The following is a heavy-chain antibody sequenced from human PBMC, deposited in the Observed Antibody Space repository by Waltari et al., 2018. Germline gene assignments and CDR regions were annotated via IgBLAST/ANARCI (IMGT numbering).Heavy chain of an antibody. Sequence: QVQLVQSGAEVKKPGSSVKVSCKASGGTFSSYAISWVRQAPGQGLEWMGGIIPIFGTANYAQKFQGRVTITADESTSTAYMELSSLRSEDTAVYYCARLYGDYGVYYYYYMDVWGKGTTVTVSS. CDR3: ARLYGDYGVYYYYYMDV. CDR2: IIPIFGTA. CDR1: GGTFSSYA. V-gene: IGHV1-69*01. D-gene: IGHD4-17*01. J-gene: IGHJ6*03.